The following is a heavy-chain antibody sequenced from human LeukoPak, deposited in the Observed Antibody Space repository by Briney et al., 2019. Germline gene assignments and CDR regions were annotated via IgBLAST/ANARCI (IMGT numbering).Heavy chain of an antibody. CDR2: ISGSGGST. V-gene: IGHV3-23*01. D-gene: IGHD3-22*01. Sequence: GGSLRLSCAASGFTFSSYAMSWVRQAPGKGLEWVSAISGSGGSTYYADSVKGRFTISRDNSKNTLYLQMNSLRAEDTAVYYCAKDPNYDSSGYIFDYWGQGTLVTVSS. CDR3: AKDPNYDSSGYIFDY. CDR1: GFTFSSYA. J-gene: IGHJ4*02.